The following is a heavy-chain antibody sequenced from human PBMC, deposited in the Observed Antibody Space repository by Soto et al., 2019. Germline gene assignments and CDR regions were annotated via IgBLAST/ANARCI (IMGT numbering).Heavy chain of an antibody. D-gene: IGHD2-8*01. CDR1: GYTFSRYG. CDR3: AKNGQPPYYYYGLDV. CDR2: ISGYNGDT. Sequence: QGQLVQSGGEVKKSGASVKVSCKASGYTFSRYGISWVRQAPGQGLEWMGWISGYNGDTNYAQKFQGRVTMTIDTSTTTAYMELRSLTSDYTAVYYSAKNGQPPYYYYGLDVWGQGTTVTVSS. V-gene: IGHV1-18*01. J-gene: IGHJ6*02.